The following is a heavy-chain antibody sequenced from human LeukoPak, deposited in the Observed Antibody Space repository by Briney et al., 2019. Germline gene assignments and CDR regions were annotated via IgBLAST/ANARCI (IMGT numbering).Heavy chain of an antibody. CDR2: ISYDGSNK. V-gene: IGHV3-30*04. D-gene: IGHD4-17*01. CDR3: ARVVTTFSGYYYYYMDV. CDR1: GFTFGSYA. Sequence: GRSLRLSCAASGFTFGSYAMHWVRQAPGKGLEWVAVISYDGSNKYYADSVKGRFTISRDNSKNTLYLQMNSLRAEDTAVYYCARVVTTFSGYYYYYMDVWGKGTTVTVSS. J-gene: IGHJ6*03.